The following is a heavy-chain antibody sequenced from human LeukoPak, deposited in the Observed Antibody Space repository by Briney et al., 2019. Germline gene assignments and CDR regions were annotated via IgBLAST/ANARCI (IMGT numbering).Heavy chain of an antibody. J-gene: IGHJ4*02. CDR3: ARDALPYGSGSYSDY. CDR2: IWYDGSNK. D-gene: IGHD3-10*01. V-gene: IGHV3-33*08. Sequence: GGSLRLSCAASGFTFSSYSMNWVRQAPGKGLEWVAVIWYDGSNKYYADSVKGRFTISRDNSKNTLYLQMNSLRAEDTAVYYCARDALPYGSGSYSDYWGQGTLVTVSS. CDR1: GFTFSSYS.